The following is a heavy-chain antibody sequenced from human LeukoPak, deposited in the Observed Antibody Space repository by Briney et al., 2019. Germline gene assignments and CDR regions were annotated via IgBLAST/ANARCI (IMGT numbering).Heavy chain of an antibody. V-gene: IGHV4-34*01. CDR1: GGSFSGYY. CDR3: ARGHVRVAYGDCLGVRSLDLRFDWFDP. D-gene: IGHD4-17*01. CDR2: INHGGST. J-gene: IGHJ5*02. Sequence: PSETLSLTCAVYGGSFSGYYWSWIRQPPGKGLEWIGEINHGGSTNYNPSLKSRVTISVDTSKNQFSLKLSSVTAADTAVYYCARGHVRVAYGDCLGVRSLDLRFDWFDPWGQGTLVTVSS.